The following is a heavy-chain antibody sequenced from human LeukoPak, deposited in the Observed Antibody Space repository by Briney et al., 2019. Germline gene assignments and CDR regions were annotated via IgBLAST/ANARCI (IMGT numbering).Heavy chain of an antibody. D-gene: IGHD2-15*01. CDR3: ARTYCSGGSCYSWRGGYYFDY. Sequence: SETLSLTCAVYGGSFSGHSWSWICQPPGKGLEWIGEINHSGSTNYNPSLKSRVTISVDTSKNQFSLKLSSVTAADTAVYYCARTYCSGGSCYSWRGGYYFDYWGQGTLVTVSS. V-gene: IGHV4-34*01. J-gene: IGHJ4*02. CDR1: GGSFSGHS. CDR2: INHSGST.